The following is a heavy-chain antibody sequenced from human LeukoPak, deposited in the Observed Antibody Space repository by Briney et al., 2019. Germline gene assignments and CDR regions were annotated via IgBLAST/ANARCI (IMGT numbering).Heavy chain of an antibody. CDR2: ISSSSSTI. CDR1: GFTFSSYS. J-gene: IGHJ4*02. V-gene: IGHV3-48*02. CDR3: ATIPVVVVAATDLTFDY. Sequence: PGGSLRLSCAASGFTFSSYSMNWVRQAPGKGLEWVSYISSSSSTIYYADSVKGRFTISRDNAKNSLYLQMNSLRDEDTAVYYCATIPVVVVAATDLTFDYWGQGTLVTVSS. D-gene: IGHD2-15*01.